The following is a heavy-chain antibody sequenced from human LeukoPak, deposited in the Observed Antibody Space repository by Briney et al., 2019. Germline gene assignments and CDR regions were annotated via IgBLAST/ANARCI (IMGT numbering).Heavy chain of an antibody. Sequence: PGGSLRLSCAASGFTFSNFAMSWVRQAPGKGLEWVSSISGYGGDTYYTDSVKGRFTISRDNSKNTLYLQMNSLRAEDTAVYYCARDIRFLEWFPGGGNWFDPWGQGTLVTVSS. CDR3: ARDIRFLEWFPGGGNWFDP. CDR1: GFTFSNFA. J-gene: IGHJ5*02. CDR2: ISGYGGDT. V-gene: IGHV3-23*01. D-gene: IGHD3-3*01.